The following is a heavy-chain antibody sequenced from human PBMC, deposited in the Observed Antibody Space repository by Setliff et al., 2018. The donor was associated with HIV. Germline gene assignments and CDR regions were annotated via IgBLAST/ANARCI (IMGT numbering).Heavy chain of an antibody. D-gene: IGHD3-3*02. V-gene: IGHV3-48*04. J-gene: IGHJ4*02. CDR3: ARGPRLAGY. CDR1: GFNFKTYG. CDR2: LGSSNHGI. Sequence: GGSLRLSCAASGFNFKTYGMTWVRQAPGKGLDWVAHLGSSNHGIHYTASVQGRFTVSRDNAKNSLYLQMNSLRAEDTAVYYCARGPRLAGYWGQGTLVTVSS.